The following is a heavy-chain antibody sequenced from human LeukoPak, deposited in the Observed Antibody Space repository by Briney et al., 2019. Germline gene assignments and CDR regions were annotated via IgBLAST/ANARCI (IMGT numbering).Heavy chain of an antibody. V-gene: IGHV4-31*03. CDR1: GGSISSGGYY. J-gene: IGHJ6*02. CDR3: ARGHCTNGVCYPSYGMDV. D-gene: IGHD2-8*01. Sequence: SETLSLTRTVSGGSISSGGYYWSWIRQHPGKGLEWIGYIYYSGSTYYNPSLKSRVTISVDTSKNQFSLKLSSVTAADTAVYYCARGHCTNGVCYPSYGMDVWGQGTTVTVSS. CDR2: IYYSGST.